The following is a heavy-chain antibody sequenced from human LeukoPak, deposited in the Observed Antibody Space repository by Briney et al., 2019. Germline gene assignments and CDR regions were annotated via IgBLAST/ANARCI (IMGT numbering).Heavy chain of an antibody. J-gene: IGHJ4*02. CDR3: AKDQGGDFYYFDY. Sequence: GGSLRLSCAASGFTFSSYAMSWVRQAPGKGLEWVSAISGSGGSTYYADSVKGRFTISRDNSKNTLYLQMNSLRGEDTAVYYCAKDQGGDFYYFDYWGQGTLVTVSS. V-gene: IGHV3-23*01. CDR2: ISGSGGST. D-gene: IGHD2-21*02. CDR1: GFTFSSYA.